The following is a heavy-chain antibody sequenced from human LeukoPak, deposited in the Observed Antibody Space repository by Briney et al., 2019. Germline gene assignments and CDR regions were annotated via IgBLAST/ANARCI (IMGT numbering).Heavy chain of an antibody. CDR3: ARDVSRDDSSWYSDY. Sequence: GASVKVSCKASGYTFTGYYMHWVRQAPGQGLEWMGWINPNSGGTNYAQKFQGRVTMTRDTSISTAYMELSRLRSDDTAVYYCARDVSRDDSSWYSDYWGQGTLVTVSS. J-gene: IGHJ4*02. D-gene: IGHD6-13*01. CDR1: GYTFTGYY. CDR2: INPNSGGT. V-gene: IGHV1-2*02.